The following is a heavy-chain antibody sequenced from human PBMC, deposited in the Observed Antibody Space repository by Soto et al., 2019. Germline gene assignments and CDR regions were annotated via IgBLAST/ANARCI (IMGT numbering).Heavy chain of an antibody. CDR1: GFTFSSYW. J-gene: IGHJ6*02. D-gene: IGHD3-9*01. Sequence: EVQLVESGGGLVQPGGSLRLSCAASGFTFSSYWMSWVRQAPGKGLEWVANIKQDGSEKYYVDSVKGRFTISRDNAKNSLYLQMNSLRAEDTAVYYCAREGNDILTGSHYYGMDVWGQGTTVTVSS. CDR2: IKQDGSEK. CDR3: AREGNDILTGSHYYGMDV. V-gene: IGHV3-7*01.